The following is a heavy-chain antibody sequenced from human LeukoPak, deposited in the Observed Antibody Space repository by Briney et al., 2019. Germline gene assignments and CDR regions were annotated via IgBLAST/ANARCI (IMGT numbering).Heavy chain of an antibody. D-gene: IGHD6-19*01. V-gene: IGHV4-39*01. CDR3: ARNPVAGFDF. CDR2: IDYSGNT. J-gene: IGHJ4*02. Sequence: SETLSLTCTVSGGSISSSSYYWRWIRQPPGKGLEWIASIDYSGNTCYNPSLKSRVTMFVDTSKNQFSLRLRSVTAADTAVYYCARNPVAGFDFWGQGALVTVSS. CDR1: GGSISSSSYY.